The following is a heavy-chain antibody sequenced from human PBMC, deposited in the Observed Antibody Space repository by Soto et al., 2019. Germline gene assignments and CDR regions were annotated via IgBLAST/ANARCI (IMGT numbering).Heavy chain of an antibody. J-gene: IGHJ4*02. D-gene: IGHD6-19*01. CDR2: IDPSDSYT. Sequence: GESLKISCKGSGYSFTSYWISWVRQMPGKGLEWMGRIDPSDSYTNYSPSFQGHVTISADRSISTAYLQWSSLKASDTAMYYCASSGVHSSGCFDYWGQGTLVTVSS. CDR3: ASSGVHSSGCFDY. CDR1: GYSFTSYW. V-gene: IGHV5-10-1*01.